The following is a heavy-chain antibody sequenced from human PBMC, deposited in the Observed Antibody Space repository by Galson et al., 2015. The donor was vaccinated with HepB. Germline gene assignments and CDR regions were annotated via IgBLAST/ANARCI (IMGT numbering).Heavy chain of an antibody. Sequence: SLRLSCAASGFSFTRYAMTWVRQAPGKGLEWVSSITSSGGNSYYTDSVKGRFTVSRDNSKNTLLLQLNSLRAEDTAVYYCATRSGASGWYSYFQHWGQGTLVTVSS. CDR2: ITSSGGNS. V-gene: IGHV3-23*01. J-gene: IGHJ1*01. CDR1: GFSFTRYA. D-gene: IGHD6-19*01. CDR3: ATRSGASGWYSYFQH.